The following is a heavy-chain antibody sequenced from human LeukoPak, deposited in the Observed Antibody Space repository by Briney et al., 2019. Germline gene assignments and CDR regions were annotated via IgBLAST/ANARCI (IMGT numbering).Heavy chain of an antibody. V-gene: IGHV3-23*01. J-gene: IGHJ4*02. D-gene: IGHD6-13*01. CDR1: GFTLSSFA. CDR3: AKQSAGSSTWYSLHFDY. Sequence: GGSLRLSCAASGFTLSSFAMSWARQAPGQGLEWVSVISGSGGSTFYADSVKGRFTISRDNSKNTLYLQMNSLRADDTAVYFCAKQSAGSSTWYSLHFDYWGEGTRVTVSS. CDR2: ISGSGGST.